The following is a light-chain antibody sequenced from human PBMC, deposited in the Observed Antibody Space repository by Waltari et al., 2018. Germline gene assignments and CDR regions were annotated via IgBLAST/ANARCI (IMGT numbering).Light chain of an antibody. CDR3: QQYGRSQGYT. V-gene: IGKV3-20*01. J-gene: IGKJ2*01. CDR1: QSVSSSY. Sequence: ESVLTQSPGTLSLSPGERATLPCRASQSVSSSYLAWYQQKPGQAPRLLIYGTSSRATGIPDRFSGSRSGTDFALTISRLEPEDFAVYYCQQYGRSQGYTFGQGTKLEIK. CDR2: GTS.